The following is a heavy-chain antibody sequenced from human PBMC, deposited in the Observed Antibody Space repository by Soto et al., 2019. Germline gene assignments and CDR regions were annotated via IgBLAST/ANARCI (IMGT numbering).Heavy chain of an antibody. D-gene: IGHD2-2*01. CDR2: IYYSGSP. V-gene: IGHV4-31*03. Sequence: SETLSLTCTVSGGSISSGGYYWSWIRQHPGKGLEWIGYIYYSGSPDYSASLKSRVTISVDTSKNQFSLKLSSVTAADTGVYYCARYCSSTSCYRSRSFDSWGQGTLVTVSS. CDR3: ARYCSSTSCYRSRSFDS. J-gene: IGHJ4*02. CDR1: GGSISSGGYY.